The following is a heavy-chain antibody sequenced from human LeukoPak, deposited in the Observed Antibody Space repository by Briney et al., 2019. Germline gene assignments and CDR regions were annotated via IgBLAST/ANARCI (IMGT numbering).Heavy chain of an antibody. J-gene: IGHJ4*02. CDR2: ISGSGYST. CDR3: AKEAGYSGYDYPDY. Sequence: GGSLRLSCAASGCTFSSYAMSWVRQAPGKELEWVSAISGSGYSTYYADSVKGRFTISRDNSKNTLYLQMNSLRAEDTAVYYCAKEAGYSGYDYPDYWGQGTLVTVSS. D-gene: IGHD5-12*01. CDR1: GCTFSSYA. V-gene: IGHV3-23*01.